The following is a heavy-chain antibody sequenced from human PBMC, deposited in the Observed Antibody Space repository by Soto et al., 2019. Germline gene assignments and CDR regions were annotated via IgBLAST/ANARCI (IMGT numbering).Heavy chain of an antibody. D-gene: IGHD3-22*01. Sequence: QVQLQESGPGLVKPSQTLSLTCTVSGGSISSGGYYWSWIRQHPGKGLEWIGYIYYSGSTYYNPSLKSRVTISVDTSKNQFSLKLSSVTAADTAVYYCARWNFSHVRVISAAGHDAFDIWGQGTMVTVSS. CDR2: IYYSGST. V-gene: IGHV4-31*03. CDR3: ARWNFSHVRVISAAGHDAFDI. J-gene: IGHJ3*02. CDR1: GGSISSGGYY.